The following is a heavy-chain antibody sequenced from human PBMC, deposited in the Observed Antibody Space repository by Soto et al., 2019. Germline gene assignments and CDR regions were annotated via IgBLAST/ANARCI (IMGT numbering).Heavy chain of an antibody. CDR2: IIPILGIA. V-gene: IGHV1-69*08. D-gene: IGHD6-19*01. CDR3: AREHSRGWPDWYFDL. Sequence: QVQLVQSGAEVKKPGSSVKVSCKASGGTFSSYTISWVRQAPGQGLEWMGRIIPILGIANYAQKFQGRVTITADKSTSTAYMELSSLRSEDTAVYYCAREHSRGWPDWYFDLWGRGTLVTVSS. CDR1: GGTFSSYT. J-gene: IGHJ2*01.